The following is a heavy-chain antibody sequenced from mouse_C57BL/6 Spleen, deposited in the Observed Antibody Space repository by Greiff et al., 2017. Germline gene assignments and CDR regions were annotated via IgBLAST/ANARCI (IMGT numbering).Heavy chain of an antibody. D-gene: IGHD2-3*01. CDR1: GYTFTSYG. V-gene: IGHV1-81*01. Sequence: QVQLQQSGAELARPGASVKLSCKASGYTFTSYGISWVKQRTGQGLEWIGEIYPRSGNTYYNEKFKGKATLTADKYSSTAYMELRSLTSEDSAVYFCARADDGYPPWYFDVWGTGTTVTVSS. CDR2: IYPRSGNT. CDR3: ARADDGYPPWYFDV. J-gene: IGHJ1*03.